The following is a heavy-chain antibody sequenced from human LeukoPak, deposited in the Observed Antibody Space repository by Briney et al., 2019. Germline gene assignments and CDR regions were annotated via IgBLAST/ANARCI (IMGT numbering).Heavy chain of an antibody. CDR2: INEDGSNK. J-gene: IGHJ4*02. CDR1: GFSFSNHY. V-gene: IGHV3-7*01. D-gene: IGHD6-19*01. Sequence: RPGGSLRLSCTASGFSFSNHYMRWIRQAPGKGLEWVANINEDGSNKWHLGSVKGRFTVSRDNARNSLYLQMNSLGVEDTAVYYCTRVIVAVPGYFDYFDFWGQGVLVTVSS. CDR3: TRVIVAVPGYFDYFDF.